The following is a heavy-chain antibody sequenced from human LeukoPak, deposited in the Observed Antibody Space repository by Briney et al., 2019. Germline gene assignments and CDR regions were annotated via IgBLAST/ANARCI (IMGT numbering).Heavy chain of an antibody. CDR3: AREKLACGGDCFLL. CDR1: GFTFSSYE. V-gene: IGHV3-48*03. Sequence: GGSLRLSCAASGFTFSSYEMNWVRQAPGNGLEWLSYIGTTGGAIFYADSVKGRFTVSRDNSKNSLYLQMNSLRAEDTAIYYCAREKLACGGDCFLLWGQGTLVTVSS. J-gene: IGHJ4*02. D-gene: IGHD2-21*02. CDR2: IGTTGGAI.